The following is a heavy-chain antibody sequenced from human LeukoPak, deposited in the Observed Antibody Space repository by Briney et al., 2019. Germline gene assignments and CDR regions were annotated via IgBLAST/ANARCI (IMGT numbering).Heavy chain of an antibody. V-gene: IGHV3-20*04. CDR3: ARDGYCSGGSCYSSVWFDP. CDR2: INWNGGST. CDR1: GFTFDDYG. J-gene: IGHJ5*02. D-gene: IGHD2-15*01. Sequence: GGSLRLSCAASGFTFDDYGMSWVRQAPGKGLEWVSGINWNGGSTGYADSVKGRFTISRDNAKNSLYLQMNSLRAEDTALYYCARDGYCSGGSCYSSVWFDPWGQGTLVTVSS.